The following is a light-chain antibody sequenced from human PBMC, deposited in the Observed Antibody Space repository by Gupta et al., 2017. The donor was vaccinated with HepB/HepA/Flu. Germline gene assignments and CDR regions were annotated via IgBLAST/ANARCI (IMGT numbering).Light chain of an antibody. V-gene: IGKV3-15*01. CDR1: QSVSSS. CDR2: GAS. Sequence: EIVMTQSPATLSVSPGERATLSCRASQSVSSSLAWYQQKRGQAPRLLIYGASTRATGIPARFSGSGSGTEFTLTISSLQSEDFAVYYCQHYNNWPFTFGPGTKVDIK. J-gene: IGKJ3*01. CDR3: QHYNNWPFT.